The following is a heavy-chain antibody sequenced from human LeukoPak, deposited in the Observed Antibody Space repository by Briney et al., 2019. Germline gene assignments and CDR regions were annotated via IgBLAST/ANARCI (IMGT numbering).Heavy chain of an antibody. J-gene: IGHJ4*02. D-gene: IGHD5-18*01. V-gene: IGHV3-48*01. CDR3: ASGPTSYDTAMVSFDY. Sequence: PGGSLRLSCAASGFTFSSYSMNWVRQAPGKGLEWVSYISSSSSTIYYADSVKGRFTISRDNSKNTLYLQMNSLRAEDTAVYYCASGPTSYDTAMVSFDYWGQGTLVTVSS. CDR2: ISSSSSTI. CDR1: GFTFSSYS.